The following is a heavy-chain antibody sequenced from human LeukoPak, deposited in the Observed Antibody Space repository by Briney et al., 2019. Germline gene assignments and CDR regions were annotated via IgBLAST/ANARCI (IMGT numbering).Heavy chain of an antibody. CDR2: INPSGGST. D-gene: IGHD2-8*01. J-gene: IGHJ5*02. CDR3: ARDQGVLMVYAFNWFDP. CDR1: GYTFTSYY. Sequence: ASVKVSCKASGYTFTSYYTHWVRQAPGQGLEWMGIINPSGGSTSYAQKFQGRVTMTRDTSTSTVYMELSSLRSEDTAVYYCARDQGVLMVYAFNWFDPWGQGTLVTVSS. V-gene: IGHV1-46*01.